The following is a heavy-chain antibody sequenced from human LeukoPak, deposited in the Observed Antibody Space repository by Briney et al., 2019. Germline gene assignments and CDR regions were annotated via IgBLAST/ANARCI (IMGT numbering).Heavy chain of an antibody. D-gene: IGHD3-3*01. CDR2: IYYSGST. V-gene: IGHV4-39*01. CDR1: GGSISSGSYY. J-gene: IGHJ4*02. Sequence: SQTLSLTCTVSGGSISSGSYYWGWIRQPPGKGLEWIGSIYYSGSTYYNPSLKSRVTISVDTSKNQFSLKLSSVTAADTAVYYCARQPASLFYDFWSGQPEFDYWGQGTLVTVSS. CDR3: ARQPASLFYDFWSGQPEFDY.